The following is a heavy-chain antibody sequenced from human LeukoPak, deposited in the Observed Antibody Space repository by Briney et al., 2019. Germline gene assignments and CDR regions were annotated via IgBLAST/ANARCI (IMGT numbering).Heavy chain of an antibody. D-gene: IGHD4-17*01. CDR3: ARDFYLDYGRSYYYYYYMDV. CDR2: ISSSSSTI. V-gene: IGHV3-48*03. Sequence: QPGGSLRLSCAASGFTFSSYEMNWVRQAPGKGLEWVSYISSSSSTIYYADSVKGRFTISRDNAKNSLYLQMNSLRAEDTAVYYCARDFYLDYGRSYYYYYYMDVWGKGTTVAVSS. CDR1: GFTFSSYE. J-gene: IGHJ6*03.